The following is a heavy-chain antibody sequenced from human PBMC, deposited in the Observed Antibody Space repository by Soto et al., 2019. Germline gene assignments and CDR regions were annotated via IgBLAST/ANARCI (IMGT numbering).Heavy chain of an antibody. J-gene: IGHJ5*02. CDR2: TYNSSST. Sequence: QVQLQESGPGLVQPSQTLSLTCTVSGGSISSGGYYWSWIRQRPGKGLEWIGYTYNSSSTYYNPSRGSRITISVDTSKNQFSRKLSSVTAADTAVYYCATDPSPWGQGTLVTVSS. CDR1: GGSISSGGYY. CDR3: ATDPSP. V-gene: IGHV4-31*03.